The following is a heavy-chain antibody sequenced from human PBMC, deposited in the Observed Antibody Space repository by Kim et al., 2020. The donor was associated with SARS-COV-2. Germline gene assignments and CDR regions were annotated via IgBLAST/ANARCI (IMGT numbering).Heavy chain of an antibody. CDR3: AKEHPIGGWPTFEY. CDR1: GFTVSRFA. V-gene: IGHV3-23*01. J-gene: IGHJ4*02. D-gene: IGHD2-15*01. CDR2: ITNNNGKT. Sequence: GGSLRLSCAASGFTVSRFAMNWVRQSPGKGLEWVAAITNNNGKTYYADSVKGRFIISIDSSENTVYLQMNNLRVDDTARYYCAKEHPIGGWPTFEYWGQGTVVTVYS.